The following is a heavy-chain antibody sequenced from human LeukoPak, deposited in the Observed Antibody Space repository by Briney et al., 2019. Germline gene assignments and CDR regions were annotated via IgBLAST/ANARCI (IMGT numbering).Heavy chain of an antibody. D-gene: IGHD6-6*01. CDR3: ARLFGIAACQYYYYMDV. CDR1: GGSISSSSYY. V-gene: IGHV4-39*01. CDR2: IYYSGST. J-gene: IGHJ6*03. Sequence: SETLSLTCTVSGGSISSSSYYWGWIRQPPGKGLEWIGSIYYSGSTYYNPSLKSRVTISVDASKNQFSLKLSSVTAADTAVYYCARLFGIAACQYYYYMDVWGKGTTVTVSS.